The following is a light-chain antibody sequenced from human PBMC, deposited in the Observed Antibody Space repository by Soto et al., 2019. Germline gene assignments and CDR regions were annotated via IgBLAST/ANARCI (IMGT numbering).Light chain of an antibody. CDR2: DAS. V-gene: IGKV1-17*01. Sequence: IQVTQSPSSLSASVGDRVTITCRASLDIRNELDWYQQKPGKAPKRLIYDASTLQDWAPSRFSGDGSGTEFTLTISSLQSEDFATYFCLQHKSYPWTFGQGTKV. J-gene: IGKJ1*01. CDR3: LQHKSYPWT. CDR1: LDIRNE.